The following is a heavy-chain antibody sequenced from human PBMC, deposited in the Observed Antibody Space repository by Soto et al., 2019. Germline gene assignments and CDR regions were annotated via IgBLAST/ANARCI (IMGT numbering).Heavy chain of an antibody. CDR3: ARGGHKSSSSSGYYFPMDV. D-gene: IGHD6-6*01. CDR1: GFSVSGYS. CDR2: IRGSSGTT. V-gene: IGHV3-48*02. Sequence: EVQLMESGGGLVRPGGSLRLSCAASGFSVSGYSMNWVRQAPGKGLEWISYIRGSSGTTIYAASVRGRFTISRDNANNSLYLQMDSLRDDDTAVYYCARGGHKSSSSSGYYFPMDVWGQGTTVTVSS. J-gene: IGHJ6*02.